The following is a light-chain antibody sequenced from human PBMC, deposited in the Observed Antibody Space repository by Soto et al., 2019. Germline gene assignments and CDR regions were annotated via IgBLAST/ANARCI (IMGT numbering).Light chain of an antibody. V-gene: IGKV3-20*01. J-gene: IGKJ5*01. CDR2: SAS. CDR3: QQFGSSPPIT. CDR1: QSVSSIH. Sequence: EIVLTQSPGTLSLSPGERATLSCRASQSVSSIHLAWYQQKPGQAPRLLMYSASSRATGIPDRFSGSGSGTDFTLTISRLEPEDFAVYYCQQFGSSPPITFGQGTRLETK.